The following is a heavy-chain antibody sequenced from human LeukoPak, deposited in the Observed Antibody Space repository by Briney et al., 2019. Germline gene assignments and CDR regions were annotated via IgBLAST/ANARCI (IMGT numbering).Heavy chain of an antibody. CDR2: INPNSGGT. Sequence: ASVKVSCKASGYTFTGYYMHWVRQAPGQGLEWMGWINPNSGGTNYAQKFQGRVTMTRDTSISTAYMELGRLRSDDTAVYYCARDKGRVLLWFGELTDWFDPWGQGTLVTVSS. CDR3: ARDKGRVLLWFGELTDWFDP. J-gene: IGHJ5*02. V-gene: IGHV1-2*02. CDR1: GYTFTGYY. D-gene: IGHD3-10*01.